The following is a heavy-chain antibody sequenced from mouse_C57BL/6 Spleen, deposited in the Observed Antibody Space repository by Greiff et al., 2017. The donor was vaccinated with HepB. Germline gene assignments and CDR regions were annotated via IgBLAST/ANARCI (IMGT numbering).Heavy chain of an antibody. J-gene: IGHJ3*01. V-gene: IGHV1-18*01. D-gene: IGHD2-4*01. Sequence: VHVKQSGPELVKPGASVKIPCKASGYTFTDYNMDWVKQSHGKSLEWIGDINPNNGGTIYNQKFKGKATLTVDKSSSTAYMELRSLTSEDTAVYYCARDDYDGWFAYWGQGTLVTVSA. CDR1: GYTFTDYN. CDR2: INPNNGGT. CDR3: ARDDYDGWFAY.